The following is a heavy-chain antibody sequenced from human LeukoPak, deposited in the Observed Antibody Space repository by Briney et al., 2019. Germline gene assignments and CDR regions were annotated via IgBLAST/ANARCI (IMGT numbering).Heavy chain of an antibody. CDR3: ARDSSTKDYYDSSGYDPYFDY. V-gene: IGHV3-33*01. D-gene: IGHD3-22*01. CDR2: IWYDGSNK. J-gene: IGHJ4*02. Sequence: GGSLRLSCAASGFTFSSYGMHWVRQAPGKGLEWVAVIWYDGSNKYYADSVKGRFTISRDNSKNTLYLQMNSLRAEDTAVYYCARDSSTKDYYDSSGYDPYFDYWGQGTLVTVS. CDR1: GFTFSSYG.